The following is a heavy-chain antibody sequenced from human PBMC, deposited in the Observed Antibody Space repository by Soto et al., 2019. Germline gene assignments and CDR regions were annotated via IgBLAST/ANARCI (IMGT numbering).Heavy chain of an antibody. CDR2: IYYSGST. Sequence: QVQLQESGPGLVKPSQTLSLTCTVSGGSISSGGYYWSWIRQHPGKRLEWIGYIYYSGSTYYNPSLKSRVTISVDTSKTQCSLKLSSVTAADTAVYYCARGDRGYENYYYSYIDDCGKGTTVTVSS. D-gene: IGHD5-12*01. CDR1: GGSISSGGYY. J-gene: IGHJ6*03. V-gene: IGHV4-31*03. CDR3: ARGDRGYENYYYSYIDD.